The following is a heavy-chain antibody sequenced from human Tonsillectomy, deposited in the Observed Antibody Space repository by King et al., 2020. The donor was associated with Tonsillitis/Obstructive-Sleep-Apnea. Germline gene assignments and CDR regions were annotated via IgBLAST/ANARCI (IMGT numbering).Heavy chain of an antibody. CDR2: IYPGDSDT. Sequence: VQLVESGAEVKKPGESLKISCKGSGYSFTSYWIGWVRQMPGKGLEWMGIIYPGDSDTTYSPSFHGQVTISADKSISTPYLQWSSLTASDTAMYYCATVCEHSSPSVYFAYWGQGTLLTVSS. J-gene: IGHJ4*02. V-gene: IGHV5-51*01. CDR1: GYSFTSYW. CDR3: ATVCEHSSPSVYFAY. D-gene: IGHD6-6*01.